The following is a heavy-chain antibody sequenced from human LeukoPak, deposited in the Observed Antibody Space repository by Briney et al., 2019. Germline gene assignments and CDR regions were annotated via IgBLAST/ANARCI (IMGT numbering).Heavy chain of an antibody. V-gene: IGHV3-33*01. D-gene: IGHD6-19*01. CDR2: IWYDGSNK. Sequence: PGGSLRLSCAASGFTFSSYGMHWVRQAPGKGLEWVAVIWYDGSNKYYADSVKGRFTISRGNSKNTLYLQMNSLRAEDTAVYYCARGYGEWLVPFDYWGQGTLVTVFS. CDR1: GFTFSSYG. J-gene: IGHJ4*02. CDR3: ARGYGEWLVPFDY.